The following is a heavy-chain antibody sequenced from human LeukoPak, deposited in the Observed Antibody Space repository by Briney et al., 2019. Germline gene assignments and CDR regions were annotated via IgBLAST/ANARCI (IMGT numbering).Heavy chain of an antibody. J-gene: IGHJ3*02. V-gene: IGHV4-59*08. D-gene: IGHD3-10*01. Sequence: SETLSLTCTVSGGSISSYYWSWIRQPPGKGLEWIGYIYYSGSTNYNPSLKSRVTISVDTSKNQFSLKLSSVTAADTAVYYCARALIWFGEPYDAFDIWGQGTMVTVSS. CDR3: ARALIWFGEPYDAFDI. CDR1: GGSISSYY. CDR2: IYYSGST.